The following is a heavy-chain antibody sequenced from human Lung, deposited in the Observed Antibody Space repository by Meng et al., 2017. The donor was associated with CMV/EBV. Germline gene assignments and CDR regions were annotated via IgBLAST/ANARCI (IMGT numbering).Heavy chain of an antibody. CDR3: ARGKQDAWELLAY. D-gene: IGHD1-26*01. CDR1: GVSISSNIR. V-gene: IGHV4-4*02. CDR2: IDDSGST. J-gene: IGHJ4*02. Sequence: QVQLQGPGPGLVKPSGPLSLTCGVSGVSISSNIRWTWVRQPPGKGLEWIGDIDDSGSTNYNPSLNSRISISLDKSKNHFSLKVNSVTAADTAVYYCARGKQDAWELLAYWGQGALVTVSS.